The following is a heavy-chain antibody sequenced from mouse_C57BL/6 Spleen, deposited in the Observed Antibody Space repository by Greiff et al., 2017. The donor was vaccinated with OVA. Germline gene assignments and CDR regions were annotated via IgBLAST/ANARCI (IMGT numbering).Heavy chain of an antibody. Sequence: EVQLQQSGPELVKPGASVKISCKASGYTFTDYYMNWVKQSHGKSLEWIGDINPNNGGTSYNQKFKGKATLTVDKSSSTAYMELRSLTSEDSAVYYCARSFSTPGFAYWGQGTLVTVSA. CDR3: ARSFSTPGFAY. V-gene: IGHV1-26*01. CDR2: INPNNGGT. CDR1: GYTFTDYY. J-gene: IGHJ3*01. D-gene: IGHD1-1*01.